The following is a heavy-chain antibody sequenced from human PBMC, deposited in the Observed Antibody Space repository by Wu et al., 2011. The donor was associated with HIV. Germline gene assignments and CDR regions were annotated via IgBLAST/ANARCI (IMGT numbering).Heavy chain of an antibody. CDR3: ASQARYYYDSSGYYSGGCDY. D-gene: IGHD3-22*01. CDR1: GGTFSSYA. Sequence: QVQLVQSGAEVKKPGSSVKVSCKASGGTFSSYAISWVRQAPGQGLEWMGRIIPIFGTANYAQKFQGRVTITADESTSTAYMELSSLRSEDTAVYYCASQARYYYDSSGYYSGGCDYWAREPWSPSPQ. V-gene: IGHV1-69*18. CDR2: IIPIFGTA. J-gene: IGHJ4*02.